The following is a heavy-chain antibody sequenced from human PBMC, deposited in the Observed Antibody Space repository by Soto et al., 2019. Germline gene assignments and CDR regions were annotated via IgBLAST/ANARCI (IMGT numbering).Heavy chain of an antibody. CDR1: GGTFNNYA. CDR3: AGGLPPPPRGYSGYDGWIFDY. Sequence: SVKVSCKASGGTFNNYAVTWVRQAPGQGLEWMGGIIPSFGTSNYAQKFQGRVTITADESTSTVYMELSSLRSEDTAVYYCAGGLPPPPRGYSGYDGWIFDYWGQGTLVTVSS. J-gene: IGHJ4*02. CDR2: IIPSFGTS. V-gene: IGHV1-69*13. D-gene: IGHD5-12*01.